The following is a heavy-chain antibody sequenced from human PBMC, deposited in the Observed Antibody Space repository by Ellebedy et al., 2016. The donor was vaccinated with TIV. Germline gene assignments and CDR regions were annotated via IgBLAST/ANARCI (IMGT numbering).Heavy chain of an antibody. CDR1: GGSISSSSYY. J-gene: IGHJ3*02. Sequence: SETLSLXXTVSGGSISSSSYYWGWIRQPPGKGLEWIGSIYYSGSTYYNPSLKSRVTISVDTSKNQFSLKLSSVTAADTAVYYCARDPQYYYDSSGSHDAFDIWGQGTMVTVSS. V-gene: IGHV4-39*07. D-gene: IGHD3-22*01. CDR2: IYYSGST. CDR3: ARDPQYYYDSSGSHDAFDI.